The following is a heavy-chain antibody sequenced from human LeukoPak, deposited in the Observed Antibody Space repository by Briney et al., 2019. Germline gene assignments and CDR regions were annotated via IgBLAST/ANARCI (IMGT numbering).Heavy chain of an antibody. V-gene: IGHV3-7*01. CDR3: ARDTKAGYFDL. CDR2: IKEDGTRD. J-gene: IGHJ4*02. Sequence: GRSLRLSCAASGFTFNTYWMSWVRQAPGKGLEWLANIKEDGTRDYYVESVKDRFTISKDNAKTSLYLQVNSLRAEDTAVYYCARDTKAGYFDLWGQGTLVTVSS. CDR1: GFTFNTYW.